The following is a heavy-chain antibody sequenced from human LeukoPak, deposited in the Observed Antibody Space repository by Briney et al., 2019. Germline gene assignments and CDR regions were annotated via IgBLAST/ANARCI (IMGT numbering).Heavy chain of an antibody. J-gene: IGHJ6*02. V-gene: IGHV3-74*01. CDR2: IISDGSSK. CDR3: ARDSRYNIEV. CDR1: GFTFSDYW. Sequence: GGSLRFSCAASGFTFSDYWMHWVRQAPGKGLVWVSRIISDGSSKSYADSVKGRFTMSRDNTKKSLYLQMNSLRAEDTAVYYCARDSRYNIEVWGQGTTVTVSS. D-gene: IGHD5-24*01.